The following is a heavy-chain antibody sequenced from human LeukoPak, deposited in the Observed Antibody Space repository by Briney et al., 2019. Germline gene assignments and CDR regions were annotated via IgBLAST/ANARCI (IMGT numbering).Heavy chain of an antibody. V-gene: IGHV3-21*01. Sequence: GGSLRLSCAASGFTFSSYSMDWVRQAPGKGLEWVSSISSSSTYIYYADPVKGRFTVSRDNSKNTLYLQMNSLRVEDTAVYSCARESFGDYYFDYWGQGTLVTVSS. CDR2: ISSSSTYI. CDR1: GFTFSSYS. J-gene: IGHJ4*02. CDR3: ARESFGDYYFDY. D-gene: IGHD4-17*01.